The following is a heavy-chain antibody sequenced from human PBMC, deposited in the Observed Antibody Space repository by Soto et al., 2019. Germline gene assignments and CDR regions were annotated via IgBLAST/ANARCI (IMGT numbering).Heavy chain of an antibody. CDR2: INPNSGGT. CDR1: GYTFTGYY. CDR3: ARDWVVAASTTNYYYYGMDV. D-gene: IGHD2-15*01. V-gene: IGHV1-2*04. J-gene: IGHJ6*02. Sequence: QVQLVQSGAEVKKPGASVKVSCKASGYTFTGYYMHWVRQAPGQGLEWMGWINPNSGGTNYAQKFQGWVTRTRDTSISTAYMELSRLRSDDTAVYYCARDWVVAASTTNYYYYGMDVWGQGTTVTVSS.